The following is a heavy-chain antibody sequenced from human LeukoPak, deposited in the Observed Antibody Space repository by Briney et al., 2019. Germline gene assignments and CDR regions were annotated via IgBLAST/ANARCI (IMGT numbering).Heavy chain of an antibody. J-gene: IGHJ4*02. CDR2: ISGSGGST. CDR3: AKGGENVVITCTDY. D-gene: IGHD3-22*01. CDR1: GFTFSSYG. Sequence: GGXLRLSCEASGFTFSSYGMSWVRQAPGKGLEGVSAISGSGGSTYYADSVKGGFTISRDNSKNTLYLQMNSLRAEDTAVYYCAKGGENVVITCTDYWGQGTLVTVSS. V-gene: IGHV3-23*01.